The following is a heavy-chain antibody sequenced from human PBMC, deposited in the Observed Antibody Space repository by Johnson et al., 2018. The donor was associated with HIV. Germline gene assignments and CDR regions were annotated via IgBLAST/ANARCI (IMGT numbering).Heavy chain of an antibody. V-gene: IGHV3-15*01. D-gene: IGHD6-13*01. CDR1: GFTFSNAW. J-gene: IGHJ3*02. Sequence: VQLVESGGDFIKPGGSLRLSCAASGFTFSNAWMSWVRQAPGKGLEWVGRIKSKTDGGTTDYAAPVKGRFFISRDDSKNTLYLQMGSLTAEDMAVYYCARRRYSTSWQEAFDIWGRGTMVTVSS. CDR2: IKSKTDGGTT. CDR3: ARRRYSTSWQEAFDI.